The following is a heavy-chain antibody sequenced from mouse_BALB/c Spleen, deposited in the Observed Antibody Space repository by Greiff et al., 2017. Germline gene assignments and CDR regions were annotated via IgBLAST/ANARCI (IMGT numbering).Heavy chain of an antibody. CDR3: ARSEDSAIAY. CDR1: GYTFTSYW. J-gene: IGHJ3*01. V-gene: IGHV1-7*01. Sequence: VQLQQSGAELVKPGASVKMSCKAAGYTFTSYWMHWVKQRPGQGLEWIGYINPSTGYTEYNQKFKDKATLTADKSSSTAYMQLSSLTSEDSAVYYCARSEDSAIAYWGQGTLVTVSA. CDR2: INPSTGYT.